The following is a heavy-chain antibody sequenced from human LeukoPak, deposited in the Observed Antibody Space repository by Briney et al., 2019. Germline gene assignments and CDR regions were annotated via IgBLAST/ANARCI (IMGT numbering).Heavy chain of an antibody. CDR1: GFIFSSYA. D-gene: IGHD5-18*01. CDR2: IKQDGSEK. CDR3: ARGSYSYGHLNWFDP. V-gene: IGHV3-7*05. J-gene: IGHJ5*02. Sequence: GRSLRPSCAASGFIFSSYAMHWVRQAPGKGLEWVANIKQDGSEKDYVDSVKGRFTISRDNAKNSLYLQMNSLRAEDTAVYYCARGSYSYGHLNWFDPWGQGTLVTVSS.